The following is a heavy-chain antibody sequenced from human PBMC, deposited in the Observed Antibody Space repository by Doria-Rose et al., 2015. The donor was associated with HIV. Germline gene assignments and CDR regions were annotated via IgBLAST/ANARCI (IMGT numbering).Heavy chain of an antibody. Sequence: QESGPVLVKPTETLTLTCTVSGVSLSSPGMGVSWIRQPPGKALEWLANMFSDDERSYKTSLKIRLTISRGTSKSQVVLTMTDMGPVDTATYYCARRKSSRWYHKYYFDFWGQGTLVIVSA. D-gene: IGHD6-13*01. CDR1: GVSLSSPGMG. V-gene: IGHV2-26*01. J-gene: IGHJ4*02. CDR2: MFSDDER. CDR3: ARRKSSRWYHKYYFDF.